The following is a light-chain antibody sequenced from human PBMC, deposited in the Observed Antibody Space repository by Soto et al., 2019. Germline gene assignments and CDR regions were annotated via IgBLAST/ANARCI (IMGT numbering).Light chain of an antibody. J-gene: IGKJ4*01. Sequence: EIVMTQSPATLSVSPGDRATLSCRASQSVGNDLAWYQQKPGQAPRLLIYDASTRATGIPARFSGSGSGTEFTLTISSLLSEDFAVYSCQQYNNWPLTLGGGTKVDIK. CDR3: QQYNNWPLT. V-gene: IGKV3D-15*01. CDR2: DAS. CDR1: QSVGND.